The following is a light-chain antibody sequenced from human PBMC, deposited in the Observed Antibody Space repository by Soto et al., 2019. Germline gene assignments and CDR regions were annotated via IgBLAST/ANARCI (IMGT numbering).Light chain of an antibody. CDR2: DAS. J-gene: IGKJ1*01. CDR1: QRIDRY. Sequence: DIQLTQSPSTLSASVGDIVTITCRASQRIDRYLAWYQQKPGKAPKLLVYDASTLEGGVPSRFSGSGSATEVILTISSLQPDDFATYYCQQYKDDAWTFGQGTRVEIK. CDR3: QQYKDDAWT. V-gene: IGKV1-5*01.